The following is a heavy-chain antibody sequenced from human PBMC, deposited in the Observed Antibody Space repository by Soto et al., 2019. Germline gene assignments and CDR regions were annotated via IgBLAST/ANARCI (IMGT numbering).Heavy chain of an antibody. CDR1: GFSLSTSGVG. J-gene: IGHJ5*02. V-gene: IGHV2-5*02. CDR3: ARLDFWNQNNLSDP. D-gene: IGHD3-3*01. Sequence: ITLKESGPTLVKPTQTLTLTCTFSGFSLSTSGVGVGWIRQPPGKALEWLALIYWDDDKRYSPSLKSRLTITQATGKTRVVPTMTNMDPVDTVTYYCARLDFWNQNNLSDPWCQETLVTVSS. CDR2: IYWDDDK.